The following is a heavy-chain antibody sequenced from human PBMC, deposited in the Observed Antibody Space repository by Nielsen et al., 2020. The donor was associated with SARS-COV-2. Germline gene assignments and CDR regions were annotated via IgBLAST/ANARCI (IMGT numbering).Heavy chain of an antibody. CDR3: ARVVVGVVVVPAPRWFDP. V-gene: IGHV4-31*03. D-gene: IGHD2-2*01. Sequence: SETLSLTCTVSGGSISSGGYYWSWIRQHPGKGLEWIGYIYYSGSTYYNPSLKSRVTISVDTSKNQFSLKLSSVTAADTAVYYCARVVVGVVVVPAPRWFDPWGQGTLVTVSS. J-gene: IGHJ5*02. CDR1: GGSISSGGYY. CDR2: IYYSGST.